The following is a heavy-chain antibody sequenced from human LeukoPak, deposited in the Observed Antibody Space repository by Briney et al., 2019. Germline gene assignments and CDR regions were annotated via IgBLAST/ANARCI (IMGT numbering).Heavy chain of an antibody. Sequence: GGSLRLSCAASGFTFSSYLMHWVRQAPGKGLVWVSRINSDGSSTSYADSVKGRFTISRDNAKNTLYLQMNSLRAEDTAVYYCARNYGDYAPFDYWGQGTLVTVSS. V-gene: IGHV3-74*01. CDR1: GFTFSSYL. CDR2: INSDGSST. D-gene: IGHD4-17*01. J-gene: IGHJ4*02. CDR3: ARNYGDYAPFDY.